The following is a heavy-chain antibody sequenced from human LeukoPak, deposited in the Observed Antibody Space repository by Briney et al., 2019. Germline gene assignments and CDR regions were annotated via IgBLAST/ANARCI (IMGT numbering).Heavy chain of an antibody. D-gene: IGHD6-13*01. CDR1: GASINRYY. CDR3: AKHGGSWTFDY. V-gene: IGHV4-59*08. J-gene: IGHJ4*02. Sequence: NSSETLSLTCTVSGASINRYYGSWLRHPPGKGGEGIGFLYDSGSTNYNPSLKSRVTISVDTSKNQFSLNLSSVTAADTAVCYCAKHGGSWTFDYWGEGTLVTVSS. CDR2: LYDSGST.